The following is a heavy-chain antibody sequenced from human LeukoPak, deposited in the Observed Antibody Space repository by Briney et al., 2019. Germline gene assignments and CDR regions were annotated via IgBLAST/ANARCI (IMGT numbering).Heavy chain of an antibody. CDR1: GFTVGSNY. D-gene: IGHD1-7*01. J-gene: IGHJ4*02. V-gene: IGHV3-66*02. CDR3: ARELSYYFDY. CDR2: IYSGGST. Sequence: GGSLRLSCAASGFTVGSNYMSWVRQAPGKGLEWVSVIYSGGSTYYADSVKGRFTISRDNSKNTLYLQMNSLRAEDTAVYYCARELSYYFDYWGQGTLVTVSS.